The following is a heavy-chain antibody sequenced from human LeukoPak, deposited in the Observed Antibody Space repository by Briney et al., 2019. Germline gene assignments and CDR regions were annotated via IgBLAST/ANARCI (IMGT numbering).Heavy chain of an antibody. CDR2: INESETT. CDR3: ARPYYYYMDV. V-gene: IGHV4-34*01. CDR1: GGSFSGYS. Sequence: SETLSLTCAVYGGSFSGYSWSWIRQPPGEGLEWIGEINESETTNYNPSLKSRVTISVDKSKNQFSLKLSSVTAADTAVYYCARPYYYYMDVWGTGTTVTVSS. J-gene: IGHJ6*03.